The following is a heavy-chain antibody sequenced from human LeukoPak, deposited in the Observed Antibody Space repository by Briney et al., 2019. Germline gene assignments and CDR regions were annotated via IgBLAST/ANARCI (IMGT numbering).Heavy chain of an antibody. J-gene: IGHJ3*02. CDR2: INHSGST. V-gene: IGHV4-34*01. D-gene: IGHD4-17*01. CDR3: ARDLVTVTKGFDI. Sequence: SETLSLTCAVYGGSFSGYYWSWIRQPPGKGLEWIGEINHSGSTNYNPSLKSRVTISIDTSKNQFSLKLTSVTAADTAVYYCARDLVTVTKGFDIWGQGTMVSVSS. CDR1: GGSFSGYY.